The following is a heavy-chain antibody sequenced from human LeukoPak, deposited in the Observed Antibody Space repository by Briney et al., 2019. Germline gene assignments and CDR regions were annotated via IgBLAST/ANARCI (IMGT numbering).Heavy chain of an antibody. V-gene: IGHV3-53*01. Sequence: PGGSLRFYCAAYRFTVSSNYMSWVRQAPGKGLEWGSVIYSGGSTYYADSVKGRFTISRDNSKNTLYLQMNSLRAEDTAVYYCAKEVIYEYYGSALQLGIDYWGQGTLVTVSS. CDR3: AKEVIYEYYGSALQLGIDY. D-gene: IGHD3-10*01. CDR2: IYSGGST. J-gene: IGHJ4*02. CDR1: RFTVSSNY.